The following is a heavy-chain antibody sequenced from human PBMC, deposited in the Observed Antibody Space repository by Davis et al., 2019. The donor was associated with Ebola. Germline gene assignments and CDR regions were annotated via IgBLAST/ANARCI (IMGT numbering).Heavy chain of an antibody. D-gene: IGHD2-15*01. J-gene: IGHJ3*02. V-gene: IGHV1-46*01. CDR2: INPSGGST. Sequence: AASVKVSCKASGCTFTSYYMHWVRQAPGQGLEWMGIINPSGGSTSCAQKFQGRVTITADESTSTAYMELSSLRSEDTAVYYCARGLNWDIVVVVAAQDDAFDIWGQGTMVTVSS. CDR3: ARGLNWDIVVVVAAQDDAFDI. CDR1: GCTFTSYY.